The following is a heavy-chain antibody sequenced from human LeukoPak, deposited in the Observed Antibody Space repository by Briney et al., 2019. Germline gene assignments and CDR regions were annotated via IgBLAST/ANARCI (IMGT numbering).Heavy chain of an antibody. J-gene: IGHJ5*02. CDR1: GYTFTGYY. Sequence: ASVKVSCKASGYTFTGYYMHWVRQAPGQGLEWMGWINPNSGGTNYAQKLQGRVTMTTDTSTSTAYMELRSLRSDDTAVYYCARESIAARRWFDPWGQGTLVTVSS. CDR3: ARESIAARRWFDP. CDR2: INPNSGGT. D-gene: IGHD6-6*01. V-gene: IGHV1-2*02.